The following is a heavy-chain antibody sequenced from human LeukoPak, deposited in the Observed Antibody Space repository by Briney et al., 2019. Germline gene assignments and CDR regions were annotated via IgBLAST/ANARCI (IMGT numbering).Heavy chain of an antibody. J-gene: IGHJ5*02. D-gene: IGHD5-12*01. Sequence: SETLSLTCSVSGGSIRSLGYSWGWIRQPPAKGLEWIASMYYTGTTYYNPSLKSRVTMSVDTSKNQFSLNLTSVTAADTAVFYCARSVSAYAGRGWFDPWGQGTLVTVSS. CDR3: ARSVSAYAGRGWFDP. V-gene: IGHV4-39*07. CDR1: GGSIRSLGYS. CDR2: MYYTGTT.